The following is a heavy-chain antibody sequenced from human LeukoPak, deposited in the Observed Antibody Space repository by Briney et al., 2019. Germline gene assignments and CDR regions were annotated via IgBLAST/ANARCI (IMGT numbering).Heavy chain of an antibody. J-gene: IGHJ4*02. Sequence: ASVKVSCKASGGTFSSYAISWVRQAPGQGLEWMGGIIPIFGTANYAQKFQGRVTITADESTSTAYMELSSLRSEDTAVYYCAGGFSSGTFDYWGQGTLVTVSS. D-gene: IGHD6-19*01. V-gene: IGHV1-69*13. CDR2: IIPIFGTA. CDR1: GGTFSSYA. CDR3: AGGFSSGTFDY.